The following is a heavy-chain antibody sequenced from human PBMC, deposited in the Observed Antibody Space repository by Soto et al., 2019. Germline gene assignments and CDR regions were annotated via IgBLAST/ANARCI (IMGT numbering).Heavy chain of an antibody. CDR3: ARTEYSYYYGMDV. CDR2: INHSGST. CDR1: GGSFSCYY. D-gene: IGHD6-6*01. Sequence: KASETLSLTCAVYGGSFSCYYWSWIRQPPGRGLEWIGEINHSGSTNYNPSLKSRVTISVDTSKDQFSLKLSSVTAADTAVYYCARTEYSYYYGMDVWGQGTTVTVSS. J-gene: IGHJ6*02. V-gene: IGHV4-34*01.